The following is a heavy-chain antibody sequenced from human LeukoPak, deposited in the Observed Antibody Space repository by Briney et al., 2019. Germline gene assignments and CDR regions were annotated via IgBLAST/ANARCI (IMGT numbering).Heavy chain of an antibody. V-gene: IGHV3-7*01. Sequence: HPGGSLRLSCAASGFTFSSYWMSWVRQAPGKGLEWVANIKQDGSEKYYVDSVKGRFTISRDNAKNSLYLQMNSLRAEDTAVYYCARDSSYYDSSGYYHPDYFDYWGQGTLVTVPS. CDR2: IKQDGSEK. CDR1: GFTFSSYW. D-gene: IGHD3-22*01. CDR3: ARDSSYYDSSGYYHPDYFDY. J-gene: IGHJ4*02.